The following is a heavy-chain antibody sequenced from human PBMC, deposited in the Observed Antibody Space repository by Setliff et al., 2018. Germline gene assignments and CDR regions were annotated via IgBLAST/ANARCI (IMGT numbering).Heavy chain of an antibody. D-gene: IGHD3-22*01. CDR1: GYKFTNYG. CDR3: ARDTRDRYDTSGHYLSLDY. V-gene: IGHV1-18*01. J-gene: IGHJ4*02. CDR2: INNYNFNT. Sequence: ASVKVSCKASGYKFTNYGVTWVRQAPGQGLEWIGWINNYNFNTNYAQKLQGRVTMTTDTSTSTAYMELSSVRFEDTAVYYCARDTRDRYDTSGHYLSLDYWGQGTLVTVSS.